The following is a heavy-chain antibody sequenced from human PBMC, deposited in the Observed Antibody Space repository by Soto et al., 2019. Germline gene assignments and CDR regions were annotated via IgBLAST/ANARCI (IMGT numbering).Heavy chain of an antibody. Sequence: PGGSLRLSCAASGFTFSIYWMSWVRQAPGKGPEWVASIKEDGSEIYYVDSVKGRFTISSDNAKNSLYLQMNSLRVEDTAVYYCAKATYWGQGTLVTVSS. CDR1: GFTFSIYW. CDR3: AKATY. J-gene: IGHJ4*02. CDR2: IKEDGSEI. V-gene: IGHV3-7*01.